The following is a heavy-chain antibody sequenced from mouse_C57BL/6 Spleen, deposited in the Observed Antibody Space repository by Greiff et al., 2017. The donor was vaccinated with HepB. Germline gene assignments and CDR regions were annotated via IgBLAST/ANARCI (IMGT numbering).Heavy chain of an antibody. Sequence: VQLKQSGAELVKPGSSVKMSCKTSGYTFTSYGINWVKQRPGQGLEWIGYIYIGNGYTKYNEKFKGKATLTSDTSSSTAYMQLSSLTSEDSAIYFCARVNWDDKAAWFAYWGQGTLVTVSA. CDR1: GYTFTSYG. D-gene: IGHD4-1*02. V-gene: IGHV1-58*01. J-gene: IGHJ3*01. CDR3: ARVNWDDKAAWFAY. CDR2: IYIGNGYT.